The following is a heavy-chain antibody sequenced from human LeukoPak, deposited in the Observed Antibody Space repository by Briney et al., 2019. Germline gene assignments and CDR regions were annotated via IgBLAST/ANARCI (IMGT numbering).Heavy chain of an antibody. V-gene: IGHV5-51*01. D-gene: IGHD2-15*01. CDR2: IYPGDSDT. CDR3: ARQDRYCSGGSCYNYYYFGMDV. CDR1: EYSFTNYW. J-gene: IGHJ6*02. Sequence: GESLKISCKGSEYSFTNYWVGWVRQMPGKGLEWMGIIYPGDSDTRYSPSFQGQVTISADKSISTAYLQWSSLKASDTAMYYCARQDRYCSGGSCYNYYYFGMDVWGQGTTVTVSS.